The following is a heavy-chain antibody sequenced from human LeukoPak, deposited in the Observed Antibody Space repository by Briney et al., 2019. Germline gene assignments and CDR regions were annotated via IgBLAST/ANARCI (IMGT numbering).Heavy chain of an antibody. D-gene: IGHD2-21*02. CDR1: GFGFGSYG. J-gene: IGHJ4*02. CDR3: AKGVKHIVVVTAQHYFDY. CDR2: IRYDGSNK. V-gene: IGHV3-30*02. Sequence: GGSLRLSCAASGFGFGSYGMHWVRQAPGKGLEWVTFIRYDGSNKYYADSVKGRFTISRDNSKNTLYLQMNTLRAEDTAVYYCAKGVKHIVVVTAQHYFDYWGQGTLVTVSS.